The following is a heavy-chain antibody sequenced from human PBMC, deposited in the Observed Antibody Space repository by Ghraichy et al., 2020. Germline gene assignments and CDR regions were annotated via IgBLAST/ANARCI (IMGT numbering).Heavy chain of an antibody. D-gene: IGHD5-12*01. CDR1: GGSFSGHY. CDR2: INHSGST. CDR3: ARGGLGVSRPDGFNI. Sequence: SETLSLTCAVYGGSFSGHYWSWIHQLPGKGLEWIGEINHSGSTNYNPSLKSRVTISIDTSKNQFSLKLSSVTAADTALYYCARGGLGVSRPDGFNIWGQGTMVTVSS. J-gene: IGHJ3*02. V-gene: IGHV4-34*01.